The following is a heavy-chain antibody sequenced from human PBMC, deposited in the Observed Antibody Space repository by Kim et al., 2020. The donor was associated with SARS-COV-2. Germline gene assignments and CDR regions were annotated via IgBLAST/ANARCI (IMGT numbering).Heavy chain of an antibody. D-gene: IGHD6-13*01. CDR2: ISGSGGST. CDR3: ANSLRSSWTPVRSFDY. J-gene: IGHJ4*02. V-gene: IGHV3-23*01. CDR1: GFTFSSYA. Sequence: GGSLRLSCAASGFTFSSYAMSWVRQAPGKGLEWVSAISGSGGSTYYADSVKGRFTISRDNSKNTLYLQMNSLRAEDTAVYYCANSLRSSWTPVRSFDYWGQGTLVTVSS.